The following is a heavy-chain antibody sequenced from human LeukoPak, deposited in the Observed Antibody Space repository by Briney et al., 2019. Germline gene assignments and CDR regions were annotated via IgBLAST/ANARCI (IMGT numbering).Heavy chain of an antibody. Sequence: SVTLSLTCTVSVGSISRYYWRWIRHPRGRGREWIGYIYYSGSTKYNPSLKSRSTISVNTSKEQFSLKLSSVTAADRSVYYCARDYYDLWSGVNSVWYSYLWGRGTLVTVSS. CDR3: ARDYYDLWSGVNSVWYSYL. CDR2: IYYSGST. J-gene: IGHJ2*01. D-gene: IGHD3-3*01. V-gene: IGHV4-59*13. CDR1: VGSISRYY.